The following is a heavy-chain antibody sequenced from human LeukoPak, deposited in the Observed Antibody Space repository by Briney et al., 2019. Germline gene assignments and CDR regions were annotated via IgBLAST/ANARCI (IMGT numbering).Heavy chain of an antibody. CDR3: ARDGSSSWYFDY. CDR1: GGSISSYY. CDR2: IYYSGST. Sequence: SETLSLTCTVSGGSISSYYWSWIRQPPGKGLELIGYIYYSGSTNYNPSLKSRVTISVDTSKNQFSLNLSSVTAADTAVYYCARDGSSSWYFDYWGQGTLVTVSS. J-gene: IGHJ4*02. D-gene: IGHD6-13*01. V-gene: IGHV4-59*01.